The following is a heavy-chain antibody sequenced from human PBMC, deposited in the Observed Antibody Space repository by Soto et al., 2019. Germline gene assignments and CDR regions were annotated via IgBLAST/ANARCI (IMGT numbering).Heavy chain of an antibody. CDR1: GFTFSSYA. V-gene: IGHV3-23*01. J-gene: IGHJ4*02. D-gene: IGHD5-18*01. Sequence: GGSLRLSCAASGFTFSSYAMSWVRQAPGKWLEWVSAISGSGGSTYYADSVKGRFTISRDNSKNTLYLQMNSLRAEDTAVYYCAKDKDELWIHFDYWGQGXLVTVSS. CDR3: AKDKDELWIHFDY. CDR2: ISGSGGST.